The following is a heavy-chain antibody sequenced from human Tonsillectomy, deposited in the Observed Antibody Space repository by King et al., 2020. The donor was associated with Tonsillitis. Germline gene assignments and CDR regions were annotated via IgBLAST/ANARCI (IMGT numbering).Heavy chain of an antibody. J-gene: IGHJ4*02. CDR2: ISNNGIT. D-gene: IGHD2-2*02. CDR3: VKAPYCSNTCCYTAHFDY. V-gene: IGHV3-64D*06. Sequence: VQLVESGGGLVQPGGSLRLSCSASGFIFSSYDMHWVRQAPGKGLGVDSGISNNGITYYADSVKGRFTISRDNSKNTLYLQMSSLRAEDTAVYYCVKAPYCSNTCCYTAHFDYWGQGILVTVSS. CDR1: GFIFSSYD.